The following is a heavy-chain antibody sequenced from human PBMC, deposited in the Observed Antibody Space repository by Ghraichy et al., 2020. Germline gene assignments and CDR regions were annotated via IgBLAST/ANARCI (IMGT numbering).Heavy chain of an antibody. D-gene: IGHD3-3*01. V-gene: IGHV4-59*01. J-gene: IGHJ4*02. CDR1: GGSISSYY. CDR2: IYYSGST. CDR3: ARSVYDFWSGYLMDY. Sequence: SETLSLTRTVSGGSISSYYWSWIRQPPGKGLEWIGYIYYSGSTNYNPSLKSRVTISVDTSKNQFSLKLSSVTAVDTAVYYCARSVYDFWSGYLMDYWGQGTLVTVSS.